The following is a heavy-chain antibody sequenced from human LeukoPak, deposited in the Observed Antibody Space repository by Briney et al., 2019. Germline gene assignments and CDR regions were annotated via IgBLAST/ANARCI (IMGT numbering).Heavy chain of an antibody. CDR1: GGSFSPYY. CDR3: ARGGFYCGGDCYVDY. J-gene: IGHJ4*02. D-gene: IGHD2-21*02. CDR2: INHSGST. Sequence: SETLSLTCAVYGGSFSPYYWSWIRQPPGKRLEWIGEINHSGSTNYNPSLKSRVTISVDTSKNQFSLRLSCVTAADTAVYYCARGGFYCGGDCYVDYWGQGTLVTVSS. V-gene: IGHV4-34*01.